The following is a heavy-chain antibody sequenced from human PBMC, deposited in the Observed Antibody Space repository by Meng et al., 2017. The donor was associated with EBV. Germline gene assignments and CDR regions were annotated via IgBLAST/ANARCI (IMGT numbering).Heavy chain of an antibody. CDR1: GYTFTSYD. J-gene: IGHJ5*02. CDR2: MNPNSGNT. Sequence: QVHLVRAGAEGKKPGGSVKVSCKASGYTFTSYDINWVRQATGQGLEWMGWMNPNSGNTGYAQKFQGRVTMTRNTSISTAYMELSSLRSEDTAVYYCARGVGTIFGVVIKNWFDPWGQGTLVTVSS. CDR3: ARGVGTIFGVVIKNWFDP. D-gene: IGHD3-3*01. V-gene: IGHV1-8*01.